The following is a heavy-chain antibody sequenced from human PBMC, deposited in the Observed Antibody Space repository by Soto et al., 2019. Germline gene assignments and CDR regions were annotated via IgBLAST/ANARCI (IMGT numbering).Heavy chain of an antibody. J-gene: IGHJ3*02. V-gene: IGHV3-30-3*01. Sequence: GSLRLSCAASGFTFSSYAMHWVRQAPGKGLEWVAVISYDGSNKYYADSVKGRFTISRDSSQNTVYLQMNSLTAGDTALYYCAKATATGGGAFDICGKGTMVTVS. CDR2: ISYDGSNK. CDR1: GFTFSSYA. CDR3: AKATATGGGAFDI. D-gene: IGHD2-8*02.